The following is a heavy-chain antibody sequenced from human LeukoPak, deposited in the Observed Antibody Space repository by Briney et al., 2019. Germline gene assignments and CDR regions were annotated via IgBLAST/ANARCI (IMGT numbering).Heavy chain of an antibody. CDR3: ARVVVVPAAHKRNWSDP. D-gene: IGHD2-2*01. Sequence: GALVKVSCKASGYTFTSYAMHWVRQAPGQRLEWMGWINAGNGNTKYSQKFQGRVTITRDTSASTAYMELSSLRSEDTAVYYCARVVVVPAAHKRNWSDPWGQGTLVTVSS. V-gene: IGHV1-3*01. CDR2: INAGNGNT. J-gene: IGHJ5*02. CDR1: GYTFTSYA.